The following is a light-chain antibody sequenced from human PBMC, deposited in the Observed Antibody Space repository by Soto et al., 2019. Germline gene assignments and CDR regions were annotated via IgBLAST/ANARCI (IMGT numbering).Light chain of an antibody. CDR1: QSISTY. Sequence: DIQLTQSPSSLSASVGDRITITCRASQSISTYLNWYQQKPGEAPTLLVYDSSTLQGGVPSRLSGSGFGAELTLTVSSLQPKDFETYSCQQSYSNPTWTFGQGTKVEI. V-gene: IGKV1-39*01. J-gene: IGKJ1*01. CDR2: DSS. CDR3: QQSYSNPTWT.